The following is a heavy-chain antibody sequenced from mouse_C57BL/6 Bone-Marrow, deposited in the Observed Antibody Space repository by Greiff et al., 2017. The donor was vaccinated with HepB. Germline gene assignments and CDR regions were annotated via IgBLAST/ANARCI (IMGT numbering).Heavy chain of an antibody. CDR3: ARWAAGLTGTRGFDY. CDR1: GFNIKNTY. D-gene: IGHD4-1*01. J-gene: IGHJ2*01. CDR2: IDPANGNT. Sequence: VQLQQSVAELVRPGASVKLSRTASGFNIKNTYMHWVKQRPEQGLEWIGRIDPANGNTKYAPKFQGKATITADTSSNTAYLQLSSLTSEDTAIYYCARWAAGLTGTRGFDYWGQGTTLTVSS. V-gene: IGHV14-3*01.